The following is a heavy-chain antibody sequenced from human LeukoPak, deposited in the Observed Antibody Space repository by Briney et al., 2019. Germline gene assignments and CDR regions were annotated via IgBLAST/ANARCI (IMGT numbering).Heavy chain of an antibody. CDR2: IYYSGST. J-gene: IGHJ4*02. Sequence: RPSETLSLTCTVSGGSISSSTHYWGWIRQPPGKGLEWIGNIYYSGSTNYNPSLKSRVAISVDTSKNQFSLKLSSVTAADTAVYYCARGRLLWFGKAPRYFDYWGQGTLVTVSS. CDR3: ARGRLLWFGKAPRYFDY. CDR1: GGSISSSTHY. V-gene: IGHV4-39*07. D-gene: IGHD3-10*01.